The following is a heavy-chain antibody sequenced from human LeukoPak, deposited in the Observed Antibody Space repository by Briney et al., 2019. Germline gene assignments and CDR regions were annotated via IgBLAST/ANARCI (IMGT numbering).Heavy chain of an antibody. Sequence: PGGSLRLSCAASGFTFSSYGMHWVRQAPGKGLEWVAFIRYDGSNKYYADSVKGRFTISRDNSKNTLYLQMNSLRAEDTAVYYCAKDLRRGQQLSPIDYWGQGTLVTVSS. D-gene: IGHD6-13*01. CDR2: IRYDGSNK. V-gene: IGHV3-30*02. CDR1: GFTFSSYG. CDR3: AKDLRRGQQLSPIDY. J-gene: IGHJ4*02.